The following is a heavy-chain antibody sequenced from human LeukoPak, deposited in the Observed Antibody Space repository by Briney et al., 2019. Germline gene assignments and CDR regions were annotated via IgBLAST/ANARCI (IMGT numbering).Heavy chain of an antibody. Sequence: PSDTLSLTCSVSGGSISSSSYYWAWIRQPPGKGLEWIGSIYYSGTTYYNPALMSRVIISVDTSTNRFSLKLSSVTAADTAVYYCASTTTYSDDTGYYLVDAFDVWAQGILVTVSS. CDR1: GGSISSSSYY. D-gene: IGHD3-9*01. CDR2: IYYSGTT. J-gene: IGHJ3*01. CDR3: ASTTTYSDDTGYYLVDAFDV. V-gene: IGHV4-39*01.